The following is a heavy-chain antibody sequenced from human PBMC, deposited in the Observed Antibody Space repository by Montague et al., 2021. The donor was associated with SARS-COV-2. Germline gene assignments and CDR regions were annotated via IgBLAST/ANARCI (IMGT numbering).Heavy chain of an antibody. CDR2: IYDSDTT. Sequence: SDTLSLTCTVSGGSVISDTYFWSWIRQPPGKGLEWIAYIYDSDTTNNNPSFWSRVSMSSDRSKNQFSLKLTSVTPADTAVYYCARAANILSGFYNHPFEYWGQGILVTVSS. CDR3: ARAANILSGFYNHPFEY. J-gene: IGHJ4*02. CDR1: GGSVISDTYF. V-gene: IGHV4-61*01. D-gene: IGHD3-9*01.